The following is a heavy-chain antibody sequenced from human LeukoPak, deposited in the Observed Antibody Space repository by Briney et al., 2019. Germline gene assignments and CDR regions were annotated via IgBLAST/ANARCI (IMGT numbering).Heavy chain of an antibody. CDR3: AHISSSWPDY. Sequence: GGSLRLSCAASGFTFSDYNMNWVRQAPGKGLVWLSYISRSSRTTYYADSVKGRFTISRDNSKNTLYLQMNSLRAEDTAVYYCAHISSSWPDYWGQGTLVTVSS. V-gene: IGHV3-48*01. D-gene: IGHD6-13*01. CDR2: ISRSSRTT. CDR1: GFTFSDYN. J-gene: IGHJ4*02.